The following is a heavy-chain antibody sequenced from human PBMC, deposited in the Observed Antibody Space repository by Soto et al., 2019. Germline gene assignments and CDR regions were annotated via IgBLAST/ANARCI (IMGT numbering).Heavy chain of an antibody. CDR3: ARDKTDTALVYYYSYGMDV. CDR1: GFTFSDYY. Sequence: PGGSLRLSCAASGFTFSDYYMSWIRQVPGKGLEWVSYISGIGDTIYYADSVKGRFTISRDNAKNSLYLQMNSLRAEDTAVYYCARDKTDTALVYYYSYGMDVWGQGTTVTVS. J-gene: IGHJ6*02. CDR2: ISGIGDTI. D-gene: IGHD5-18*01. V-gene: IGHV3-11*01.